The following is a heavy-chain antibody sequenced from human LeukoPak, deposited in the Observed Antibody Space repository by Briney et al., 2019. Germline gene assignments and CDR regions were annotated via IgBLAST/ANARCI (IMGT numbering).Heavy chain of an antibody. CDR2: IYTSGGT. CDR3: ARGVTTVVTAGLDAFDI. V-gene: IGHV4-61*02. J-gene: IGHJ3*02. Sequence: SETLSLTCTVSGGSISSGSYYWSWIRQPAGKGLEWIGRIYTSGGTNYNPSLKSRVTISVDTSKNQFSLKLSSVTAADTAVYYCARGVTTVVTAGLDAFDIWGQGTMVTVSS. D-gene: IGHD4-23*01. CDR1: GGSISSGSYY.